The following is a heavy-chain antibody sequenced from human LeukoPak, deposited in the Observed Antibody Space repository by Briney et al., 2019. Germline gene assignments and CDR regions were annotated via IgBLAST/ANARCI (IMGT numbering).Heavy chain of an antibody. CDR1: GGSISGTDYY. V-gene: IGHV4-39*01. CDR2: IYYSGYA. Sequence: SETLSLTCTVSGGSISGTDYYWGWLRQTPGEGLEWIGSIYYSGYAYFSPSLKSRVTISVDTSRNQFSLRVTSVTAADTAMYYCARHIGRVLPFDYWGQGTLVTVSS. J-gene: IGHJ4*02. CDR3: ARHIGRVLPFDY. D-gene: IGHD3-10*01.